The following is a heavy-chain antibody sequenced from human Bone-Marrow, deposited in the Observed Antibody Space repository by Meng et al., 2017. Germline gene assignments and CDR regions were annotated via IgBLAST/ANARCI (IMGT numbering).Heavy chain of an antibody. CDR2: INHSGST. D-gene: IGHD5-18*01. CDR3: ARDQRRGYSYGYVR. V-gene: IGHV4-34*01. Sequence: SQTLSLTCAVYGGSFSGYYWSWIRQPPGKGLEWTGEINHSGSTNYNPSLKSRVTISVDTSKNQFSLKLSSVTAADTAVYYCARDQRRGYSYGYVRWGQGTLVTVSS. CDR1: GGSFSGYY. J-gene: IGHJ4*02.